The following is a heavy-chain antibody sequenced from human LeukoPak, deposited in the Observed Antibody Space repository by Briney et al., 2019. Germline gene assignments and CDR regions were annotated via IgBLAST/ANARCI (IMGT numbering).Heavy chain of an antibody. D-gene: IGHD2-2*01. Sequence: GGSLRLSCAASGFIFSSYSMNWVRQAPGKGLEWVSYISSSGSTIYYADSVKDRFTISRDNAKNSLYLQMNSLRAEDTAVYYCAVLTYQLLDYYFDYWGQGTLVTVSS. V-gene: IGHV3-48*01. CDR2: ISSSGSTI. CDR1: GFIFSSYS. J-gene: IGHJ4*02. CDR3: AVLTYQLLDYYFDY.